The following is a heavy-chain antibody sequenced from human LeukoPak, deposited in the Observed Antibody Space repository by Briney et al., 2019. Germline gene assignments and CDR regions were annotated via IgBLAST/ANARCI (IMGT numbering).Heavy chain of an antibody. CDR2: IYTSGST. V-gene: IGHV4-39*07. D-gene: IGHD5-18*01. Sequence: SETLSLTCTVSGGSISSSSYYWGWIRQPPGKGLEWIGRIYTSGSTNYNPSLKSRVTISVDTSKNQFSLKLSSVTAADTAVYYCARGAWIQLWPRTDYWGQGTLVTVSS. CDR3: ARGAWIQLWPRTDY. CDR1: GGSISSSSYY. J-gene: IGHJ4*02.